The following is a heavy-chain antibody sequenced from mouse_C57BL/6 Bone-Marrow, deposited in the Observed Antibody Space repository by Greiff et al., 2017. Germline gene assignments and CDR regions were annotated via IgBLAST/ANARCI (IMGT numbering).Heavy chain of an antibody. CDR3: ARGIYYYGSSVFAY. D-gene: IGHD1-1*01. CDR2: IHPNSGST. CDR1: GYTFTSYW. V-gene: IGHV1-64*01. Sequence: QVQLQQPGAELVKPGASVKLSCKASGYTFTSYWMHWVKQRPGQGLEWIGMIHPNSGSTKYNEKFKSKATLTVDKSSSTAYRQLSSLTSEDSAVYYWARGIYYYGSSVFAYWGQGTLVTVSA. J-gene: IGHJ3*01.